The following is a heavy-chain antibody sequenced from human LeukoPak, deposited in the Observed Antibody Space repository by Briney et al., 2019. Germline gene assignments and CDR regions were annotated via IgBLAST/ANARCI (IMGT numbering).Heavy chain of an antibody. Sequence: GGSLRLSCAASGFTFSSYAMHWVRQAPGKGLEWVSSISGTGSHIYSADSMKGRFIISRDNAKNSLYLQMNSLRAEDTAVYYCAKDSIVVVTEAFDIWGQGTMVTVSS. J-gene: IGHJ3*02. CDR1: GFTFSSYA. CDR2: ISGTGSHI. CDR3: AKDSIVVVTEAFDI. D-gene: IGHD3-22*01. V-gene: IGHV3-21*01.